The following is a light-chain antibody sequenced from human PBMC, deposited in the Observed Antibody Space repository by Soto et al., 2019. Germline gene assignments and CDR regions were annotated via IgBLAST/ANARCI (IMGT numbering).Light chain of an antibody. CDR2: EDN. J-gene: IGLJ2*01. CDR3: QSYDSSTHVV. Sequence: NFMLTQPHSVSASPGKTVTSSCTRSSGSIASNYVQWYQQRPGSAPTTVIYEDNQRPSGVPDRFSGSIDSSSNSASLTISGLKTEDEADYYCQSYDSSTHVVFGGGTNLTVL. V-gene: IGLV6-57*04. CDR1: SGSIASNY.